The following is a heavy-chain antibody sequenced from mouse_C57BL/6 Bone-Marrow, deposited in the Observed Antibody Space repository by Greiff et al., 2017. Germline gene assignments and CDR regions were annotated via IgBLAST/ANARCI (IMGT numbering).Heavy chain of an antibody. V-gene: IGHV1-81*01. CDR2: IYPRSGNT. CDR3: ARERSCYDYDKDY. J-gene: IGHJ2*01. D-gene: IGHD2-4*01. Sequence: QVQLQQPGAELARPGASVKLSCKASGYTFTSYGISWVKQRTGQGLEWIGEIYPRSGNTYYNEKFKGKATLTADTSSSTAYMELRSLTSEDSAVYLCARERSCYDYDKDYWGQGTALTVSS. CDR1: GYTFTSYG.